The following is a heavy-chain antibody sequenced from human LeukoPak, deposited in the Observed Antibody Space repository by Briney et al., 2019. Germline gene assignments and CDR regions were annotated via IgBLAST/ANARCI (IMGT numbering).Heavy chain of an antibody. CDR1: GASIIRDH. D-gene: IGHD2-2*01. CDR2: VDYNGAT. Sequence: PSETLSLTCSVSGASIIRDHWDWVRQPPGKRLEWIGNVDYNGATKYNPSLSSRITISLDTSKNLFSLHLTSVTAADTAHYFCTRGYETFDYWGQGRLVTVSS. J-gene: IGHJ4*02. V-gene: IGHV4-59*01. CDR3: TRGYETFDY.